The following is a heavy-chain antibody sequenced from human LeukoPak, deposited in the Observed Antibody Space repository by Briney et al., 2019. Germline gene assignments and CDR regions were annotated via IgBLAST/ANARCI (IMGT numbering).Heavy chain of an antibody. Sequence: GGSLRLSCAASGFTFSSYAMSWVRQAPGKGLEWVSSVSGTGGSTYYADSVKGRFTISRDNSKNTLCLQMNSLRAEDTAVYYCAKGYLAAAFDYWGQGTLVTVSS. CDR2: VSGTGGST. CDR3: AKGYLAAAFDY. D-gene: IGHD6-13*01. J-gene: IGHJ4*02. CDR1: GFTFSSYA. V-gene: IGHV3-23*01.